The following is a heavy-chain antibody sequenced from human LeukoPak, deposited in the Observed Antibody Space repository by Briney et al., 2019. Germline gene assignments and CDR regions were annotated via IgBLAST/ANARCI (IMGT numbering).Heavy chain of an antibody. Sequence: ASVKVSCKASGYTFTSYGTSWVRQAPGQGLEWMGWSRAYNGNTNYSQKLQVRVTMTTDESTSKDYIELRSLRSDDPAVYYCAVETGTTVDYRGQGTLVIVS. J-gene: IGHJ4*02. CDR3: AVETGTTVDY. D-gene: IGHD1-7*01. CDR2: SRAYNGNT. V-gene: IGHV1-18*01. CDR1: GYTFTSYG.